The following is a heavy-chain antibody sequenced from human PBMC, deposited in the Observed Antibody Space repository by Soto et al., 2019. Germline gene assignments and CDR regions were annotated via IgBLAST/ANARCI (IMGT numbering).Heavy chain of an antibody. J-gene: IGHJ4*02. Sequence: ASVKVSCKASGYTFTSYYMHWVRQAPGQGLEWMGIINPSGGSTSYAQKFQGRVTMTRDTSTSTVYMELSSLRSEDTAVYYCARELLRDSSGYQHFDYWGQGTLVTVSS. V-gene: IGHV1-46*01. CDR1: GYTFTSYY. D-gene: IGHD3-22*01. CDR3: ARELLRDSSGYQHFDY. CDR2: INPSGGST.